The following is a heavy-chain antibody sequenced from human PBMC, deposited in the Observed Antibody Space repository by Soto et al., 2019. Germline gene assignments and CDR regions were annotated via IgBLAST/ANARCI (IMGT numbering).Heavy chain of an antibody. CDR1: GYTFTSYG. CDR3: ARVPLPYYYDSSGSGSDAFDI. CDR2: ISAYNGNT. J-gene: IGHJ3*02. D-gene: IGHD3-22*01. V-gene: IGHV1-18*01. Sequence: ASVKVSCKASGYTFTSYGISWVRQAPGQGLEWMGWISAYNGNTNYAQKLQGRVTMTTDTSTSTAYMELRSLRSDDTAVYYCARVPLPYYYDSSGSGSDAFDIWGQGTMVTVSS.